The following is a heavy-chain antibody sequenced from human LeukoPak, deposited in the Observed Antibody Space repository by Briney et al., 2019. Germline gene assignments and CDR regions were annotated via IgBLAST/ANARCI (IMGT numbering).Heavy chain of an antibody. J-gene: IGHJ6*03. CDR3: ETARKGYCSSTSCPKGYYYYYMDV. CDR2: ISSSSSYI. Sequence: GGSLRLSCAASGFTFSSYSMNWVRQAPGKGLEWVSSISSSSSYIYYADSVKGRFTISRDNAKNSLYLQMNSLRAEDTAVYYCETARKGYCSSTSCPKGYYYYYMDVWGKGTTVTVSS. CDR1: GFTFSSYS. D-gene: IGHD2-2*01. V-gene: IGHV3-21*01.